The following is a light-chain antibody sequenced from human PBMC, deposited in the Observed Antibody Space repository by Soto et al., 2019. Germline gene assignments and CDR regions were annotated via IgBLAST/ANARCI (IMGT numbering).Light chain of an antibody. CDR1: QSISIW. V-gene: IGKV1-5*03. J-gene: IGKJ1*01. CDR2: KTS. CDR3: QHYNDYSWT. Sequence: DIHMTQSPSTLSASVGDRVTITCRASQSISIWLAWYQQKPGKAPNLLIYKTSSLESGVPSRFSGSGSGSDFTLPLSSLQPNDFATYYCQHYNDYSWTFGQGTKVEIK.